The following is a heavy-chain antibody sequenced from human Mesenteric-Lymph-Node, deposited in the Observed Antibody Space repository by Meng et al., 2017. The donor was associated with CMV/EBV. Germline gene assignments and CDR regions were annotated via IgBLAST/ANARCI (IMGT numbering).Heavy chain of an antibody. J-gene: IGHJ6*02. V-gene: IGHV5-51*01. D-gene: IGHD6-19*01. CDR2: IYPGDSDT. CDR3: ARRDSSGHHATSYYGMDV. CDR1: GYIFTKYW. Sequence: GESLKISCKGSGYIFTKYWIGWVRQLPGKGLVWMGTIYPGDSDTTYSPSFQDQVTISADKSINTAYLQWSSLKASDTAMYYCARRDSSGHHATSYYGMDVWGQGTTVTVSS.